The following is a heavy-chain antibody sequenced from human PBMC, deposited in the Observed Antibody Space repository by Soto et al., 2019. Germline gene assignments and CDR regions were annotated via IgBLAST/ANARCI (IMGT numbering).Heavy chain of an antibody. Sequence: PGGSLRLSCAASGFTFSSYAMSWVRQAPGKGLEWVSAISGSGGSTYYADSVKGRFTISRDTSKSTLYMQMSSLRSEDTAVYYCAKVIQSYLRAGCSHTPYSFDSWGQGTLVTVSS. CDR2: ISGSGGST. V-gene: IGHV3-23*01. D-gene: IGHD6-19*01. CDR3: AKVIQSYLRAGCSHTPYSFDS. J-gene: IGHJ5*01. CDR1: GFTFSSYA.